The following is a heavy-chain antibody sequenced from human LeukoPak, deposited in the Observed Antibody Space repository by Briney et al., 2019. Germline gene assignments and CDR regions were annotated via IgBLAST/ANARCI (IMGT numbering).Heavy chain of an antibody. D-gene: IGHD6-13*01. CDR1: GFTFNTYD. CDR3: ASGVAAPGLFDY. J-gene: IGHJ4*02. CDR2: IGSGSSYK. Sequence: GGSLRLSCAVSGFTFNTYDMNWVRQAPGKGLEWVSSIGSGSSYKYYADSVKGRFTISRDNAKKSVYLQMNRLRVEDMAVYYCASGVAAPGLFDYWGQGTLVTVSS. V-gene: IGHV3-21*01.